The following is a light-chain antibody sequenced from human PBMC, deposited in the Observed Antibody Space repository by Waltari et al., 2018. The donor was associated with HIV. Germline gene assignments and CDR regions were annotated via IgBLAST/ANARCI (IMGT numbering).Light chain of an antibody. CDR2: GTP. Sequence: DIEMTQSPATLSVSPGERVPHSCRAHQRVTTNLAWYQQKPGQAPRLLSYGTPTRATGCPGRFSGSGSGTEFTLTISSLQSEDFAVYYCQQYNTWPQTFGQGTRVEI. V-gene: IGKV3-15*01. CDR3: QQYNTWPQT. J-gene: IGKJ1*01. CDR1: QRVTTN.